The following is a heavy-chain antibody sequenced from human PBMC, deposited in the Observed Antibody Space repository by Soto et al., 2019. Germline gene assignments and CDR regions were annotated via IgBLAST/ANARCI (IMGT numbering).Heavy chain of an antibody. CDR3: ARGDDFPGLRYYYGMDV. V-gene: IGHV4-4*07. D-gene: IGHD3-3*01. Sequence: SETLSLTCTVSGGSISSYYWSWIRQPAGKGLEWIGRIYTSGSTNYNPSLKSRVTMSVDTSKNQFSLKLSSVTAADTAVYYCARGDDFPGLRYYYGMDVWGQGTTVTVSS. CDR2: IYTSGST. J-gene: IGHJ6*02. CDR1: GGSISSYY.